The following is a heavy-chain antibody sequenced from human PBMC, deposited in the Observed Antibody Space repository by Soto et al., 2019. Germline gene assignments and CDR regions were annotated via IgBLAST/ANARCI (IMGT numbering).Heavy chain of an antibody. D-gene: IGHD3-3*01. CDR3: AREDTDYDFWSGSSNWFDP. CDR2: IKQDGSEK. V-gene: IGHV3-7*01. J-gene: IGHJ5*02. CDR1: GFTFSSYW. Sequence: GGSLRLSCAASGFTFSSYWMSWVRQAPGKGLEWVANIKQDGSEKYYVDSVKGRFTISRDNAKNSLYLQMNSLRAEDTAVYYCAREDTDYDFWSGSSNWFDPWGKGTLVTVYS.